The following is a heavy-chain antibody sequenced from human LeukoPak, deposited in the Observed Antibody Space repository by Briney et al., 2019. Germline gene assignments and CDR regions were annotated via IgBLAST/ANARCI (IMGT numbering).Heavy chain of an antibody. CDR2: IYYSGST. CDR1: GGSISSYY. J-gene: IGHJ4*02. D-gene: IGHD3-22*01. CDR3: ARGDRDYYDSSGYYDY. Sequence: PSETLSLTCTVSGGSISSYYWSWMRQPPGKGLEWIGDIYYSGSTNYNPSLKSRVTISVDTSKNQFSLKLSSVTAADTAVYYCARGDRDYYDSSGYYDYWGQGTLVTVSS. V-gene: IGHV4-59*08.